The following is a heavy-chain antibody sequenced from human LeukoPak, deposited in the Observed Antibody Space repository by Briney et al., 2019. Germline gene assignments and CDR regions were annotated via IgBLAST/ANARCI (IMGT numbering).Heavy chain of an antibody. Sequence: SETLSLTCAVYGGSFSGYYWSWIRQSPGKGLEWIGEINHSGSTNYNPSLKSRVTISVDTSKNQFSLKLSSVTAADTAVYYCARVRVQFDYWGQGTLVTVSS. CDR1: GGSFSGYY. V-gene: IGHV4-34*01. CDR2: INHSGST. J-gene: IGHJ4*02. CDR3: ARVRVQFDY.